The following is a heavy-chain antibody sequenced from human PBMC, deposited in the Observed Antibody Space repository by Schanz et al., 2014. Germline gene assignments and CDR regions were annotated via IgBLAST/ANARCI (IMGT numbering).Heavy chain of an antibody. CDR1: GGSISSSTYW. CDR3: ASRASGWYALGYFDY. Sequence: QLQLQESGPGLVKPSETLSLTCTVSGGSISSSTYWWGWIRQPPGKGLEWIGGIYYSGTTYYNPSFKSRLTMPFDTSNNQFPLKRSSVTAADTAVYYCASRASGWYALGYFDYWGQGAPVTVSS. V-gene: IGHV4-39*01. J-gene: IGHJ4*02. D-gene: IGHD6-19*01. CDR2: IYYSGTT.